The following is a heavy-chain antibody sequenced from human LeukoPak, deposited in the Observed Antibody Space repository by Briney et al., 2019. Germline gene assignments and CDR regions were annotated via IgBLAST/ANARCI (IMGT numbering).Heavy chain of an antibody. Sequence: GGSLRLSCAASGFTFSDYYMSWIRQAPGKGLEWVSYIGTSADSVKGRFTISRDNAKNSLYLQMNSLRAEDTAVYYCARLTLSSSRHYGMDVWGQGTTVTVSS. V-gene: IGHV3-69-1*01. D-gene: IGHD6-13*01. J-gene: IGHJ6*02. CDR3: ARLTLSSSRHYGMDV. CDR2: IGTS. CDR1: GFTFSDYY.